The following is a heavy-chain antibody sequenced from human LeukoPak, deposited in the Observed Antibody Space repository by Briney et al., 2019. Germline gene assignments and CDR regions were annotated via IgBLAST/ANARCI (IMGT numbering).Heavy chain of an antibody. CDR3: ARETTIPPYYFDY. CDR1: GCTFTTYD. J-gene: IGHJ4*02. CDR2: MNPNSGNT. V-gene: IGHV1-8*01. D-gene: IGHD3-9*01. Sequence: ASVKVSCKASGCTFTTYDIIWVRQAIGQGLEWMGWMNPNSGNTGYAQKFQGRVTMTRDTSISTAYMELSSLRSEDTAVYFCARETTIPPYYFDYWGLGTPVIVSS.